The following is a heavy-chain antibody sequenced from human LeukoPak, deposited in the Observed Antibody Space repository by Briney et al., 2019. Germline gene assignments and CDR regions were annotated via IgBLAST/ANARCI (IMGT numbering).Heavy chain of an antibody. Sequence: PGGSLRLSCAASGFTFSSYEMNWVRQAPGKGLEWVSYISSSGSTIYYADSVKGRSTISRDNAKNSLYLQMNSLRAEDTAVYYCARDKGYNLLSASDIWGQGTMVTVSS. CDR2: ISSSGSTI. CDR1: GFTFSSYE. J-gene: IGHJ3*02. D-gene: IGHD5-24*01. CDR3: ARDKGYNLLSASDI. V-gene: IGHV3-48*03.